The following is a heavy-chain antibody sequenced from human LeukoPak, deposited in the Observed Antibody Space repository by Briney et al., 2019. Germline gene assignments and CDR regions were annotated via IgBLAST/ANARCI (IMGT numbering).Heavy chain of an antibody. CDR2: ISSSSSYI. Sequence: GGSLRLSCAASGFTFSSYSMNWVRQAPGKGLEWVSSISSSSSYIYYADSVKGRFTVSRDNAKNSLYLQMNSLRAEDTAVYYCAKDRGMIVVVTPYYMDVWGEGTTVTISS. D-gene: IGHD3-22*01. CDR3: AKDRGMIVVVTPYYMDV. J-gene: IGHJ6*03. CDR1: GFTFSSYS. V-gene: IGHV3-21*01.